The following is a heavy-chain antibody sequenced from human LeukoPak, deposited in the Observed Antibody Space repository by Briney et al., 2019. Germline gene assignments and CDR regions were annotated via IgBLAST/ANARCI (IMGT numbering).Heavy chain of an antibody. J-gene: IGHJ4*02. CDR2: INPNSGNT. Sequence: ASVKVSCKASGYTSTGYYMHWVRQAPGQGLEWMGWINPNSGNTGYAQKFQGRVTMTRNTSISTAYMELSSLRSEDTAVYYCARSIGVWGSYRFDYWGQGTLVTVSS. D-gene: IGHD3-16*02. CDR1: GYTSTGYY. CDR3: ARSIGVWGSYRFDY. V-gene: IGHV1-8*02.